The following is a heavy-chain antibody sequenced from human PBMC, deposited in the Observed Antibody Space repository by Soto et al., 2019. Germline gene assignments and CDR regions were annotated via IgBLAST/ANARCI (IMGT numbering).Heavy chain of an antibody. J-gene: IGHJ4*02. CDR2: ARGSGAGT. CDR3: ARDTKGAFNS. CDR1: GFTFNNYA. Sequence: EVQLLESGGGLVQPGGSLRLSCAASGFTFNNYAMSWVRQAPGKGLEWVSAARGSGAGTYYADSVNGRFTISRDNSKNTVHLQMTSLRAEDTAEYYCARDTKGAFNSWGQGTLVTVSS. V-gene: IGHV3-23*01. D-gene: IGHD2-8*01.